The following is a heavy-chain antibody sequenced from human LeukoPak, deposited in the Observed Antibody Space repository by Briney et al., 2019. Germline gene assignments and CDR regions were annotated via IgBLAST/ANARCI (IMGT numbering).Heavy chain of an antibody. CDR3: AKGSNRNWNDDYFDY. CDR2: ISYDGSNK. Sequence: GGSLRLSCAASGFTFNTYGMHWVRQAPGRGLEWVAVISYDGSNKYYADSVKGRFTISRDNSKNTLYLQMNSLRAEDTAVYYCAKGSNRNWNDDYFDYWGQGTLVTVSS. CDR1: GFTFNTYG. V-gene: IGHV3-30*18. J-gene: IGHJ4*02. D-gene: IGHD1-1*01.